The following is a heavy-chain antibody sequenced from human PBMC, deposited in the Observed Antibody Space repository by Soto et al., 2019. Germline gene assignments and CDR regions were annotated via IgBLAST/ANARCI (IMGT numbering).Heavy chain of an antibody. J-gene: IGHJ5*02. Sequence: ASVKVSCKASGYTFTSYGISWVRQAPGQGLEWMGWISAYNGNTNYAQKLQGRVTMTTDTSTSTAYMELGSLRSDDTAVYYCARETYYDFWSGYSGWFDPWGQGTLVTVSS. CDR2: ISAYNGNT. CDR1: GYTFTSYG. V-gene: IGHV1-18*01. CDR3: ARETYYDFWSGYSGWFDP. D-gene: IGHD3-3*01.